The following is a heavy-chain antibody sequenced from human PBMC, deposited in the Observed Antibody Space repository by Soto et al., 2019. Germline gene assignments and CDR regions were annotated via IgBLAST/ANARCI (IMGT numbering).Heavy chain of an antibody. CDR1: GFTFSSYG. V-gene: IGHV3-30*18. Sequence: QVQLVESGGGVVQPGRSLRLSCAASGFTFSSYGMHWVRQAPGKGLEWVAVISYDGSNKYYADSVKGRFTISRDNSKNTLYLQMNSLRAEDTAVYYCAKADPLYGGNGLFYYYYGMDVWGQGTTVTVSS. D-gene: IGHD2-8*01. J-gene: IGHJ6*02. CDR2: ISYDGSNK. CDR3: AKADPLYGGNGLFYYYYGMDV.